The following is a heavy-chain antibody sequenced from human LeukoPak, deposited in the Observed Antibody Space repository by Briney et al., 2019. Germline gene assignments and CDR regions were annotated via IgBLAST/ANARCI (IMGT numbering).Heavy chain of an antibody. Sequence: GGSLRLSCAASGFTFSSYEMNWVRQAPGKGLEWVSYISSSGSTIYYADSVKGRFTISRDNAKNSLYLQMNSLRAEDTAVYYCARHNYYDSSGYYNYWGQGTLVTVSS. D-gene: IGHD3-22*01. CDR2: ISSSGSTI. V-gene: IGHV3-48*03. CDR1: GFTFSSYE. J-gene: IGHJ4*02. CDR3: ARHNYYDSSGYYNY.